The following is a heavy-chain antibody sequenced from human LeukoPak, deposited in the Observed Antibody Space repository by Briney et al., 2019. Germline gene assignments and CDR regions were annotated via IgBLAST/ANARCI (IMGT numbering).Heavy chain of an antibody. J-gene: IGHJ3*02. CDR1: GFTFSSYA. CDR3: ASPEWLPDSIDI. Sequence: GGSLRLSCAASGFTFSSYAMNWVRQAPGKGLEWVSTISGSGGSTHYADSVKGRFTISRDNAKNSLYLQMNSLRAEDTAVYYCASPEWLPDSIDIWGQGTMVTVSS. V-gene: IGHV3-23*01. D-gene: IGHD3-3*01. CDR2: ISGSGGST.